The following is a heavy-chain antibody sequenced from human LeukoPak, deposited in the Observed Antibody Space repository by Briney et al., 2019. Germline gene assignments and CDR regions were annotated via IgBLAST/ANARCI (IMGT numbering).Heavy chain of an antibody. CDR3: ARGLWWGTRYFDY. Sequence: SETLSFTSAVYGGSFSGYYWRWIRPPPGKGLEWIGEINHSGSTNYNPSLKSRVTISVDTSKNQFSLKLSSVTAADTAVYYCARGLWWGTRYFDYWGQGTLVTVSS. D-gene: IGHD4/OR15-4a*01. CDR1: GGSFSGYY. CDR2: INHSGST. V-gene: IGHV4-34*01. J-gene: IGHJ4*02.